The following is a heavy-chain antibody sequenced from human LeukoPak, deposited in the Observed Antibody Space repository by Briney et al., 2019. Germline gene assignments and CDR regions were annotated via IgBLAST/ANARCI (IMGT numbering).Heavy chain of an antibody. Sequence: PSQTLSLTCTFSGGSISSGGYYWSWIRQPPGKGLEWIGYIYHSGSTYYNPSLKSRVTISVDTSKNHFSLKLTSVTAADTAVYFCARMGATRQIDRWGQGTLVTVSS. CDR3: ARMGATRQIDR. V-gene: IGHV4-30-2*02. D-gene: IGHD1-26*01. CDR1: GGSISSGGYY. CDR2: IYHSGST. J-gene: IGHJ5*02.